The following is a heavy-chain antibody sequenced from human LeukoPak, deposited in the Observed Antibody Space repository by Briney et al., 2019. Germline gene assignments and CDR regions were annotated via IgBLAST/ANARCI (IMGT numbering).Heavy chain of an antibody. CDR1: GFTFSSYA. J-gene: IGHJ4*02. CDR3: ARVLDGPFDY. V-gene: IGHV3-30*14. Sequence: PGGSLRLSCAASGFTFSSYAMHWVRQAPGKGLEWVAVISYDGSNKYYADSVKGRFTISRDNSKNTLYLQMNSLRAEDTAVYYCARVLDGPFDYWGQGTLVTVSS. CDR2: ISYDGSNK. D-gene: IGHD3/OR15-3a*01.